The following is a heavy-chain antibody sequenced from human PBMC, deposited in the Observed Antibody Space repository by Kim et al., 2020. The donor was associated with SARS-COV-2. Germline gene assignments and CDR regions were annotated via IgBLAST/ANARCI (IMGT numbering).Heavy chain of an antibody. Sequence: GGSLRLSCAASGFTFSSYAMSWVRQAPGKGLEWVSAISGSGGSTYYADSVKGRFTISRDNSKNTLYLQMNSLRAEDTAVYYCARDDCRSGPARAGDYWGQGTLVTVSS. CDR3: ARDDCRSGPARAGDY. V-gene: IGHV3-23*01. D-gene: IGHD3-3*01. J-gene: IGHJ4*02. CDR1: GFTFSSYA. CDR2: ISGSGGST.